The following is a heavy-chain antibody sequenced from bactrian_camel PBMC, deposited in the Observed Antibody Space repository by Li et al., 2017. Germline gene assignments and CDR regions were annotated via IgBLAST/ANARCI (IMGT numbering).Heavy chain of an antibody. CDR3: VARPWGCTGWQRREYTY. D-gene: IGHD5*01. CDR1: GHSRRSNC. J-gene: IGHJ4*01. CDR2: IRRSGGET. Sequence: VQLVESGGGSVQAGGSLRLSCKVSGHSRRSNCVGWYRLPPGRAPAEREGIAAIRRSGGETWYAGSVKGRFTISQDSARNTVYLQMNSLQPEDTATYYCVARPWGCTGWQRREYTYWGQGTQVTVSS. V-gene: IGHV3-3*01.